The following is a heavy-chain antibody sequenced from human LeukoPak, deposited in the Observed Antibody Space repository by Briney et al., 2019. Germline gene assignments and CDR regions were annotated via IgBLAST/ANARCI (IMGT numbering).Heavy chain of an antibody. J-gene: IGHJ3*02. D-gene: IGHD6-13*01. Sequence: SETLSLTCTVSGGSISGYYWSWIWQPPGKGLEWIGYIYYSGTTNYIPSLKSLFTMSVDTSKNQFSLRLTSVTAADTAVYYCARGLIAAAGRGAFDIWGQGTMVTVSS. CDR2: IYYSGTT. CDR3: ARGLIAAAGRGAFDI. V-gene: IGHV4-59*01. CDR1: GGSISGYY.